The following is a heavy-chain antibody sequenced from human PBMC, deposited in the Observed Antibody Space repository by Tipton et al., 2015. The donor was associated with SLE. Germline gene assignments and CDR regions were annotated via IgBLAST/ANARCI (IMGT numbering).Heavy chain of an antibody. J-gene: IGHJ3*02. CDR3: ARSGVGAFDI. CDR1: GFTFSSYS. Sequence: SLRLSCAASGFTFSSYSMNWVRQAPGKGLEWVSYISSSSSTIYYADSVKGRFTISRDNAKNSLYLQMNSLRAEDTAVYYCARSGVGAFDIWGQGTMVTVSS. CDR2: ISSSSSTI. D-gene: IGHD3-10*01. V-gene: IGHV3-48*01.